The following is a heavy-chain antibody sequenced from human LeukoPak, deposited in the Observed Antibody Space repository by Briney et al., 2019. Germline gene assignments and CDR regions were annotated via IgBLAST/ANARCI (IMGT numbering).Heavy chain of an antibody. V-gene: IGHV3-48*04. CDR3: ARDLGLRYFDWLLSGDAFDI. D-gene: IGHD3-9*01. CDR2: ISSSSSSTK. CDR1: GFTFSSYS. Sequence: GGSLRLSCAASGFTFSSYSMNWVRQAPGKGLEWVSYISSSSSSTKYYADSVKGRFTISRDNAKNSLYLQMNSLRAEDTAVYYCARDLGLRYFDWLLSGDAFDIWGQGTMVTVSS. J-gene: IGHJ3*02.